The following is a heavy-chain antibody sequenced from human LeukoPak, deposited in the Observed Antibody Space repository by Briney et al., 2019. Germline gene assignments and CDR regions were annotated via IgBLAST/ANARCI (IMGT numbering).Heavy chain of an antibody. V-gene: IGHV1-69*04. CDR3: ARRGYSSGWSYYFDY. J-gene: IGHJ4*02. CDR1: GGTFSSYA. D-gene: IGHD6-19*01. CDR2: IIPILGIA. Sequence: ASVKVFCKASGGTFSSYAISWVRQAPGQGLEWMGRIIPILGIANYAQKFQGRVTITADKSTSTAYMELSSLRSEDTAVYYCARRGYSSGWSYYFDYWGQGTLVTVSS.